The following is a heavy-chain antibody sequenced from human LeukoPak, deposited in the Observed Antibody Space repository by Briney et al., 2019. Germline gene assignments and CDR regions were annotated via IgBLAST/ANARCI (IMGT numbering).Heavy chain of an antibody. CDR3: ARDESGSYSYFQH. J-gene: IGHJ1*01. D-gene: IGHD1-26*01. CDR2: ISYDGSNK. V-gene: IGHV3-30*03. CDR1: GFTFSSYG. Sequence: GRSLRLSCAASGFTFSSYGMHWVRQAPGKGLEWVAVISYDGSNKYYADSVKGRFTISRDNSKNTLYLQMNSLRAEDTAVYYCARDESGSYSYFQHWGQGTLVTVSS.